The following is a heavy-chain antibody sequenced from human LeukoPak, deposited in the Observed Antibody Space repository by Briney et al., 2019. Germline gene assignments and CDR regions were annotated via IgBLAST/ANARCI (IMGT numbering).Heavy chain of an antibody. D-gene: IGHD4-17*01. J-gene: IGHJ4*02. CDR2: ISRSGSSI. CDR1: GFTFSSYE. Sequence: GGSLRLSCAASGFTFSSYEMNWVRQASGKGLEWVSYISRSGSSIYYADSVKGRFTISRDNAKNSLYLQMNSLRAEDTAVYYCARASVTTVTLDYWGQGTLVTVSS. CDR3: ARASVTTVTLDY. V-gene: IGHV3-48*03.